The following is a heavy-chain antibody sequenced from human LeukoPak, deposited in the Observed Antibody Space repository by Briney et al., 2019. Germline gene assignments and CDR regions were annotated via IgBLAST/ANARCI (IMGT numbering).Heavy chain of an antibody. CDR3: ARDPLRFGELLGYFDY. V-gene: IGHV1-2*02. J-gene: IGHJ4*02. D-gene: IGHD3-10*01. CDR1: GYTFTGYY. Sequence: GASVKVSCKASGYTFTGYYMHWVRQAPGQGLEWMGWINPNSGGTNYAQKLQGRVTMTTDTSTSTAYMELRSLRSDDTAVYYCARDPLRFGELLGYFDYWGQGTLVTVSS. CDR2: INPNSGGT.